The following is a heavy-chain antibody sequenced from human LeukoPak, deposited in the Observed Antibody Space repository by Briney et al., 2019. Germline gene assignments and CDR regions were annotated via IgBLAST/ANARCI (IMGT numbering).Heavy chain of an antibody. CDR2: ISSSGSYI. J-gene: IGHJ4*02. CDR1: GFTFSSYS. D-gene: IGHD3-3*01. CDR3: ARGESKRFLEWLFFDY. Sequence: GGSLRLSCAASGFTFSSYSMNWVRQAPGKGLEWVSSISSSGSYIYYADSVKGRFTISRDNAKNSLYLQMNSLRAEDTAVYYCARGESKRFLEWLFFDYWGQGTLVTVSS. V-gene: IGHV3-21*01.